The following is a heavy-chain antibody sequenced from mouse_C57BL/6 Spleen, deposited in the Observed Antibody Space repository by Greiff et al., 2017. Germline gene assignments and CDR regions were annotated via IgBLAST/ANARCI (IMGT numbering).Heavy chain of an antibody. Sequence: QVQLQQSGPELVKPGASVKISCKASGYSFTSYYIHWVKQRPGQGLEWIGWIYPGSGNTKYNEKFKGKATLTADTSSSTAYMQLSSLTSEDSAVYYGASPLITTVVDYYAMDYWGQGTSVTVSS. CDR2: IYPGSGNT. D-gene: IGHD1-1*01. CDR1: GYSFTSYY. CDR3: ASPLITTVVDYYAMDY. J-gene: IGHJ4*01. V-gene: IGHV1-66*01.